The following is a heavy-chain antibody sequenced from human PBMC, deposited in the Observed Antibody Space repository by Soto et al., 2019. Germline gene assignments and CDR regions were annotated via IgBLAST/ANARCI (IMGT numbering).Heavy chain of an antibody. CDR1: GFTFSSYA. CDR3: ARAYEDYYDSSGPGY. Sequence: GGSLRLSCAASGFTFSSYAMHWVRQAPAKGLEWVAVISYDGSNKYYADSVKGRFTISRDNSKNTLYLQMNSLRAEDTAVYYCARAYEDYYDSSGPGYWGQGTLVTVSS. V-gene: IGHV3-30-3*01. J-gene: IGHJ4*02. D-gene: IGHD3-22*01. CDR2: ISYDGSNK.